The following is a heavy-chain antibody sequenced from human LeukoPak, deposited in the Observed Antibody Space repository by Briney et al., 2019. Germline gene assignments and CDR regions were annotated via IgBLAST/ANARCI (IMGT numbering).Heavy chain of an antibody. CDR2: IYHSGST. V-gene: IGHV4-38-2*02. Sequence: SETLSLTCTVSGYSISSGYYWGWIRQPPGKGLEWIGSIYHSGSTYYNPSLKSRVTISVDTSKNQFSLKLSSVTAADTAVYYCARAGITGITIDYWGQGTLVTVSS. CDR3: ARAGITGITIDY. J-gene: IGHJ4*02. CDR1: GYSISSGYY. D-gene: IGHD1-7*01.